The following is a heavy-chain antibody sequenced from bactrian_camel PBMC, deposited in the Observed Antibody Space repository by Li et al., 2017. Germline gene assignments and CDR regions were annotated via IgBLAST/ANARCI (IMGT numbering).Heavy chain of an antibody. CDR2: IDSDGGT. Sequence: QVQLVESGGGSVQAGGSLRLSCAASGFTPSTYCMGWFRQVPGKEREGVAAIDSDGGTSYADSVKGRFTISKDNAKKTVFLQMFNLRPEDTAIYYCAADAGKYYAAAKAPDMDYRGQGTQVTVS. V-gene: IGHV3S53*01. CDR1: GFTPSTYC. D-gene: IGHD2*01. J-gene: IGHJ4*01. CDR3: AADAGKYYAAAKAPDMDY.